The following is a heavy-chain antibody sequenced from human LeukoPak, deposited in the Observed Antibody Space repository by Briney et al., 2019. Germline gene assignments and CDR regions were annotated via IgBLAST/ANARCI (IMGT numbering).Heavy chain of an antibody. Sequence: PETLSLTSTVSGGSISSSSYYWGWIRHPPGKRLEWIGSIYYSGSTYYNPPLKSRATISEDTPKNQFSLKLSSVTAADTAVYYCARVAGIIMIVVFISDAFDIWGQGTMVTVSS. D-gene: IGHD3-22*01. CDR1: GGSISSSSYY. CDR3: ARVAGIIMIVVFISDAFDI. CDR2: IYYSGST. J-gene: IGHJ3*02. V-gene: IGHV4-39*07.